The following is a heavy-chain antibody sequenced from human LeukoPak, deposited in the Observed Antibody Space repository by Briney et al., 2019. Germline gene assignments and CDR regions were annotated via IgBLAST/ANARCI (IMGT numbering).Heavy chain of an antibody. Sequence: ASVKVSCKASGFTFTSSAVQWLRQARVQRLEWIGWIVVGSDNTNYAQKFQKRVTITRDMSTSTAHMELSSLRSEDTVVYYCATVRSGSYTGDYWGQGTLVTVSS. J-gene: IGHJ4*02. CDR3: ATVRSGSYTGDY. CDR1: GFTFTSSA. CDR2: IVVGSDNT. V-gene: IGHV1-58*01. D-gene: IGHD1-26*01.